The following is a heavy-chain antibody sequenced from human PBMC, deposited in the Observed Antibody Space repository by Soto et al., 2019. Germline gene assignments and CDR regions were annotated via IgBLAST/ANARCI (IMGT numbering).Heavy chain of an antibody. V-gene: IGHV1-46*01. Sequence: ASVKVSCKASGYTFTSYYMHWVRQAPGQGLEWMGIINPSGGSTSYAQKFQGRVTMTRDTSTSTVYMELSSLRSEDTAVYYCARAPRIAVAGRYYYYGMDVWGQGTTVTAP. CDR1: GYTFTSYY. CDR2: INPSGGST. CDR3: ARAPRIAVAGRYYYYGMDV. J-gene: IGHJ6*02. D-gene: IGHD6-19*01.